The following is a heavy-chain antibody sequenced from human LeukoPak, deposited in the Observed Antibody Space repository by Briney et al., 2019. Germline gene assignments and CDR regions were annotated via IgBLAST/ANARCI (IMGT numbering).Heavy chain of an antibody. V-gene: IGHV3-23*01. D-gene: IGHD2/OR15-2a*01. CDR1: GFTFSSYA. CDR3: AKGWNTLSFSITH. CDR2: LRVSGDTT. Sequence: GGSLRLSCAASGFTFSSYAMEWVRQAPGKGLEWVSGLRVSGDTTHYADSVKGRFTISRDNSKNTLYLQLNSLRVDDTALSYRAKGWNTLSFSITHWGQGILVTVSS. J-gene: IGHJ4*02.